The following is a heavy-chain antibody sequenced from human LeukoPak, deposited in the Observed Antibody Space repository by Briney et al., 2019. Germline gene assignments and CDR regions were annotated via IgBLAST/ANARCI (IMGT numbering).Heavy chain of an antibody. CDR3: ARDPRRSGEAYFDY. Sequence: GASVKVSCMASGYTFTSYGISWVRQAPGQGLEWMGWISAYNGNTNYAQKLQGRVTMTTDTSTSTAYMELRSLRSDDTAVYYCARDPRRSGEAYFDYWGQGTLVTVSS. J-gene: IGHJ4*02. V-gene: IGHV1-18*01. CDR2: ISAYNGNT. D-gene: IGHD2-15*01. CDR1: GYTFTSYG.